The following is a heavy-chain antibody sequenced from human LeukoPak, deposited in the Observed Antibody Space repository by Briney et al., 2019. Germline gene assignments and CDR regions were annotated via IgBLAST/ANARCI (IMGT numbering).Heavy chain of an antibody. V-gene: IGHV4-59*01. J-gene: IGHJ4*02. Sequence: SETLSLTCTVRGGSFSSYYWRWIRQPPGKGLEWIGYISDSVSTNYNPSLKSRVSISVDTSNNQFSLKLSSVTAADTAVYYCARGQQQLSRWGQGTLVTVSS. CDR3: ARGQQQLSR. CDR1: GGSFSSYY. D-gene: IGHD6-13*01. CDR2: ISDSVST.